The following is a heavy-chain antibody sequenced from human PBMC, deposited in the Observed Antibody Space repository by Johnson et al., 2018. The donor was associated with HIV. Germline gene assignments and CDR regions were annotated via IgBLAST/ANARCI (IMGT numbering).Heavy chain of an antibody. V-gene: IGHV3-33*05. CDR1: GFTFSTFG. CDR3: ARGGGFRDAFDI. J-gene: IGHJ3*02. Sequence: QVQLVESGGGVVQPGRSLRLSCAASGFTFSTFGMLWVRQAPGKGLEWVAVISYDGSNKYFADSVKGRFTISRDNSKNTLYLQMNSLRAEDTAVYYCARGGGFRDAFDIWGRGTMVTVSS. CDR2: ISYDGSNK. D-gene: IGHD3-16*01.